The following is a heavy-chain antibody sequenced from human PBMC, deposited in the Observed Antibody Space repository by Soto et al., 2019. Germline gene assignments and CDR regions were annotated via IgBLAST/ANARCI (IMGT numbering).Heavy chain of an antibody. Sequence: SETLSLTCTVSGDSVSKYYWNWIRQPAGKGLEWIGRIHSTRSPDYNPSLKSRVTLSVDTSKNQFSLKLSLTSVTAADTAVYYCASLISTMVRGVIKSWFDPWGQGTLVTVSS. CDR1: GDSVSKYY. CDR3: ASLISTMVRGVIKSWFDP. D-gene: IGHD3-10*01. J-gene: IGHJ5*02. V-gene: IGHV4-4*07. CDR2: IHSTRSP.